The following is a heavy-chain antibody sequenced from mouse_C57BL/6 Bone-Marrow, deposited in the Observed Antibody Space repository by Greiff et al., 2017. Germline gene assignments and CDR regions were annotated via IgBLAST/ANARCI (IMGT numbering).Heavy chain of an antibody. CDR1: GFTFSSYT. D-gene: IGHD1-1*01. CDR2: ISGGGGNT. J-gene: IGHJ4*01. V-gene: IGHV5-9*01. Sequence: EVQVVESGGGLVKPGGSLKLSCAASGFTFSSYTMSWVRQTPEKRLEWVATISGGGGNTYYPDSVKGRFTISRDNAKNTLYLQMSSLRSEDTALYYCARHEPAVVDYAMDYWGQGTSVTVSS. CDR3: ARHEPAVVDYAMDY.